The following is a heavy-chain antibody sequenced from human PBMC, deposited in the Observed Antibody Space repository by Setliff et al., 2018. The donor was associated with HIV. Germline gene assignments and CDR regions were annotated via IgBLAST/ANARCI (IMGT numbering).Heavy chain of an antibody. V-gene: IGHV4-4*09. CDR1: GGSISTYY. CDR2: IYTSGST. J-gene: IGHJ4*02. Sequence: SETLSLTCTVSGGSISTYYWTWIRQPPGKGLEWIGYIYTSGSTSYNPSLKSRLTISLDTSKNQFSLQLISVTAADTAVYYCARQGGYNSPLMVWGQGKLVTVSS. D-gene: IGHD3-10*01. CDR3: ARQGGYNSPLMV.